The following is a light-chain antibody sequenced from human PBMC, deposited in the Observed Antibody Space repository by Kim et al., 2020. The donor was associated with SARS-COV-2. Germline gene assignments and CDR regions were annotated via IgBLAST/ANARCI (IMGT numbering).Light chain of an antibody. J-gene: IGLJ2*01. Sequence: QSVLTQPPSVSGAPGQRVTISCTGSNSNIGAGFNVHWYQYRPGTDSKLLISDNNNRPSGVPDRFSASKSATSASLAITGLRAEDEADYYCQSFDSSLSGFVIFVGGTQLTVL. CDR1: NSNIGAGFN. CDR3: QSFDSSLSGFVI. CDR2: DNN. V-gene: IGLV1-40*01.